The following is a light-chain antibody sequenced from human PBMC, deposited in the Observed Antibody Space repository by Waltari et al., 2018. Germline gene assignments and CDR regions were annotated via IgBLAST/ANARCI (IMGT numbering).Light chain of an antibody. Sequence: DVVMTQSPLSLPVTLGQPASISCRSSQSLVYKDGNTYLNWFQQRPCQSPRRLIYKVSNRDSGVPDRFSGSGSATDFTPKISRVEAEDVGVYYCMQASNWPYTFGQGTKLEI. J-gene: IGKJ2*01. CDR1: QSLVYKDGNTY. CDR2: KVS. V-gene: IGKV2-30*01. CDR3: MQASNWPYT.